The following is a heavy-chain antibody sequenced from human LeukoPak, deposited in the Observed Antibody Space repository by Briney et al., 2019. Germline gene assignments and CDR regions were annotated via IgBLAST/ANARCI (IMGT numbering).Heavy chain of an antibody. CDR3: ARATITMVRGVIKGVYFDY. J-gene: IGHJ4*02. V-gene: IGHV5-51*01. D-gene: IGHD3-10*01. CDR2: IYPGDSDT. Sequence: GESLKISCKGSGYSFTSYWIGWVRQMPGKGLEWMGIIYPGDSDTRYSPSFQGQVTISADKSISTAYLQWSSLKASDTAMYYCARATITMVRGVIKGVYFDYWGQGTLVTVSS. CDR1: GYSFTSYW.